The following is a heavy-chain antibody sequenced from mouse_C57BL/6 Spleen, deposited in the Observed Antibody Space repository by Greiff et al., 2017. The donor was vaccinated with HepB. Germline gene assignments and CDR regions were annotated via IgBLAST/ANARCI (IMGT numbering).Heavy chain of an antibody. CDR3: ARKGLGFDY. CDR2: IYPGDGDT. V-gene: IGHV1-82*01. CDR1: GYAFSSSW. J-gene: IGHJ2*01. Sequence: VQLQQSGPELVKPGASVKISCKASGYAFSSSWMNWVKQRPGKGLEWIGRIYPGDGDTNYNGKFKGKATLTADKSSSTAYMQLSSLTSEDSAVYFCARKGLGFDYWGQGTTLTVSS.